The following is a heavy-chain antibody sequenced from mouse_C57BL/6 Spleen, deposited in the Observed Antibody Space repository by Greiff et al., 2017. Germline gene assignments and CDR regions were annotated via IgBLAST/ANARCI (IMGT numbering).Heavy chain of an antibody. J-gene: IGHJ4*01. D-gene: IGHD2-4*01. Sequence: QVKRQQPGAELVRPGSSVKLSCKASGYTFTSYWMHWVKQRPIQGLEWIGNIDPSDSETHYNQKFKDKATLTVDKSSSTAYMQLSSLTSEDSAVYYCARGDYDYDDGYAMDYWGQGTSVTVSS. CDR2: IDPSDSET. V-gene: IGHV1-52*01. CDR1: GYTFTSYW. CDR3: ARGDYDYDDGYAMDY.